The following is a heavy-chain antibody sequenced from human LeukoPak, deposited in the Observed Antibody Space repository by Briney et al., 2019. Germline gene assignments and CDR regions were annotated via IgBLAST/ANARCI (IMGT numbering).Heavy chain of an antibody. J-gene: IGHJ4*02. V-gene: IGHV1-2*02. CDR1: GHNFINFY. CDR2: IHPNSGGT. CDR3: GRKSASRKTSEFDY. Sequence: ASVKVSCKASGHNFINFYVHWVRQAPAQGLEWMGWIHPNSGGTNYAQKFQGRVTMTRDTSISTAYMELSRLTFDDTAVYYCGRKSASRKTSEFDYWGQGTLVTVSS. D-gene: IGHD2-2*01.